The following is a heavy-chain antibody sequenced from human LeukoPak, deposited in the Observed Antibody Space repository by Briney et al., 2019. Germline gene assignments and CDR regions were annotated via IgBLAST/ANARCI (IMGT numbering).Heavy chain of an antibody. Sequence: GGSLRLSCAASGFNFRDAAMTWVRQAPGEGLEWVSLISFSGDNSYYADSVKGRFTISRDNSKNTLYLQMTGLRVEDTAVYYCARDSRGPDYWGQGALVTVSS. CDR3: ARDSRGPDY. CDR1: GFNFRDAA. J-gene: IGHJ4*02. D-gene: IGHD3-22*01. CDR2: ISFSGDNS. V-gene: IGHV3-23*01.